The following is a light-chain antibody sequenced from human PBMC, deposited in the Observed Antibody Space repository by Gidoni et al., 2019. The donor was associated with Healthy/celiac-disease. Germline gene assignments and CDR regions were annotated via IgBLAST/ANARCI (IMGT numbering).Light chain of an antibody. CDR3: QQYGSSPGVT. Sequence: LTHSPGTLSLSPGERATLSCRASQSVSSSYLAWYQQKPGQAPRLLIYGASSRATGIPDRFSGSGSGTDFTLTISRLEPEDFAVYYCQQYGSSPGVTFGPGTKVDIK. J-gene: IGKJ3*01. CDR2: GAS. V-gene: IGKV3-20*01. CDR1: QSVSSSY.